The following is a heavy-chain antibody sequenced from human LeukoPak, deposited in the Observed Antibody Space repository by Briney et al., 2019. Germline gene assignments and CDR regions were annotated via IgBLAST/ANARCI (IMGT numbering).Heavy chain of an antibody. J-gene: IGHJ4*02. V-gene: IGHV4-4*07. CDR1: GDSMSRYY. CDR2: IYFGGGT. D-gene: IGHD6-19*01. Sequence: SETLSLTCNVSGDSMSRYYWSWIRQPAGKVLEWIGRIYFGGGTRYNPSLKSRVTMSVDTSKNRFSLNLSSVTAADTAVYYCARTTGFAVAGGYYFDYWGQGILVTVSS. CDR3: ARTTGFAVAGGYYFDY.